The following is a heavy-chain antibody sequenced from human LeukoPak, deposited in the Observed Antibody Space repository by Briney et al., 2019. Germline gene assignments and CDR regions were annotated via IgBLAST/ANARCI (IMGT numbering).Heavy chain of an antibody. CDR3: AREGGNYYDSSGYYLVSSNNWFDP. J-gene: IGHJ5*02. V-gene: IGHV1-18*01. CDR1: GYTFTSYG. D-gene: IGHD3-22*01. CDR2: ISAYNGNT. Sequence: ASVKVSCKASGYTFTSYGISWVRQAPGQGLEWMGWISAYNGNTNYAQKLQGRVTMTTDTSTSTAYIELRSLRSDDTAVYYCAREGGNYYDSSGYYLVSSNNWFDPWGQGTLVTVSS.